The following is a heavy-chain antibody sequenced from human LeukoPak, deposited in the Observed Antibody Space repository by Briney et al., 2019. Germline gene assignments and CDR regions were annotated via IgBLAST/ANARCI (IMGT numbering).Heavy chain of an antibody. J-gene: IGHJ4*02. CDR2: IIPSGHTT. CDR3: ARAVEMATIWVDY. V-gene: IGHV3-23*01. D-gene: IGHD5-24*01. CDR1: GFTFSSYW. Sequence: GGSLRLSCAASGFTFSSYWMSWVRQAPGKGLEWVSGIIPSGHTTYYADSVRGRFTISRDNSRNTVYPQMNSLRAEDTAVYYCARAVEMATIWVDYWGQGTLVTVSS.